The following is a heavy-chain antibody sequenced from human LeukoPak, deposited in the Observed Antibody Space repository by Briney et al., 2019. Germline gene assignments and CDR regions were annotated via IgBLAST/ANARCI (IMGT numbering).Heavy chain of an antibody. CDR2: IYYSGST. Sequence: SETLSLTCTVSGGSISSSSYYWGWIRQPPGKGLEWIGSIYYSGSTYYNPSLKSRVTISVDTSKNQFSLKLSSVTAADTAVYYCARHVVVLNKDKYNWFDPWGQGTLVTVSS. V-gene: IGHV4-39*01. D-gene: IGHD2-21*01. CDR3: ARHVVVLNKDKYNWFDP. CDR1: GGSISSSSYY. J-gene: IGHJ5*02.